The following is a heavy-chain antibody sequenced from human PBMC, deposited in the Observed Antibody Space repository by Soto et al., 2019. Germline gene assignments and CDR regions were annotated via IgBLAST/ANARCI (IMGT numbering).Heavy chain of an antibody. CDR1: GGSISSYY. CDR3: ARDLWGYCGADCYPLDV. V-gene: IGHV4-59*01. J-gene: IGHJ6*02. Sequence: SETLSLTCTVSGGSISSYYWSWIRQPPGKGLEWIGYMYNTGSTVYNPSLKGRVTISVDTSKNQFSLKLNSVTAADTAVYYCARDLWGYCGADCYPLDVWGQGTTVTVS. D-gene: IGHD2-21*02. CDR2: MYNTGST.